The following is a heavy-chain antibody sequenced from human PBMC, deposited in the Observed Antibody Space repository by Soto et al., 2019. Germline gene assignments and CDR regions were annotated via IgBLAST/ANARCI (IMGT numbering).Heavy chain of an antibody. Sequence: QVQLVQSGAEVKKPGSSVKVSCKASGDTDTNYVISWVRQAPGQGLEWMGGIFPKFGTTYSAQKLQDRLTITADESTSTVDMQLSSLRLDDTAVYYCEAEMTFGKLSVVWGQGTRVTVSS. V-gene: IGHV1-69*01. D-gene: IGHD3-16*02. J-gene: IGHJ6*02. CDR1: GDTDTNYV. CDR2: IFPKFGTT. CDR3: EAEMTFGKLSVV.